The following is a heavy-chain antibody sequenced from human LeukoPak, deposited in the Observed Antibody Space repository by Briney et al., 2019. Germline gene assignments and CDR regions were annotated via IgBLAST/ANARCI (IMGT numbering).Heavy chain of an antibody. CDR1: GDSVSGNSAA. CDR3: AREYDFWSTYYTGSHWFDP. Sequence: SQTLSLTCAISGDSVSGNSAAWNWIRQSPSRGLEWLGRTYYRSKWYNDYAVSVRGRITINPDTSKNQFSLQLNSVTPADTAVYYCAREYDFWSTYYTGSHWFDPWGQGTLVTVSS. V-gene: IGHV6-1*01. D-gene: IGHD3-3*01. J-gene: IGHJ5*02. CDR2: TYYRSKWYN.